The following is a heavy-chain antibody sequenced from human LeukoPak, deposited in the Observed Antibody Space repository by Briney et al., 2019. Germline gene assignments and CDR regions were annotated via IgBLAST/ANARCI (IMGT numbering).Heavy chain of an antibody. D-gene: IGHD3-10*01. V-gene: IGHV3-48*03. CDR2: INTSGTVI. CDR3: ARSNYYGSGRRFYFYGLDV. Sequence: GGSLRLSCAASGFTFSIYEMNWVRQAPGKGLEWISYINTSGTVIFYADSVKGRFTISRDNANNSLYLEMNSLRAEDTAVYYCARSNYYGSGRRFYFYGLDVWGQGTTVTVSS. CDR1: GFTFSIYE. J-gene: IGHJ6*02.